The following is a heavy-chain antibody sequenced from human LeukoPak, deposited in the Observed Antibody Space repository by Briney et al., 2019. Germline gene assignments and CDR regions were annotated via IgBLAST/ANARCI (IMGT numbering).Heavy chain of an antibody. J-gene: IGHJ4*02. Sequence: GGSLRLSCAASGFTFSGYSMNWVRQAPGKGLEWVSYISSSSNKIYYADSMKGRFITSRDNAKNSLYLQMNSLRDEDTAVYYCARSGLRSLELLDYWGQGTLVTVSS. D-gene: IGHD3-3*01. V-gene: IGHV3-48*02. CDR2: ISSSSNKI. CDR3: ARSGLRSLELLDY. CDR1: GFTFSGYS.